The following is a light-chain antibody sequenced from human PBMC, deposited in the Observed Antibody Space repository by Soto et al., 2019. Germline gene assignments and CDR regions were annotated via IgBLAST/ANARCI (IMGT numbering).Light chain of an antibody. CDR3: QQYNNWPRT. CDR1: QSVSSN. CDR2: DAS. V-gene: IGKV3-15*01. J-gene: IGKJ1*01. Sequence: IVMTQSPATLSVSPGERATLSCRASQSVSSNLAWFQQKPGQAPRLLIYDASTRATGFPARFSGSGSGTEFTLTISSLQSEDFAVYYCQQYNNWPRTFGQGTKVDIK.